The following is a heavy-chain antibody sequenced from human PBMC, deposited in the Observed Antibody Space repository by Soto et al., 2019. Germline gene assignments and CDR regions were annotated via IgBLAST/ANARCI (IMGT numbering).Heavy chain of an antibody. CDR2: IIPIFGTA. CDR1: GGTFSSYA. D-gene: IGHD6-13*01. Sequence: SVKVSCKASGGTFSSYAISWLLQAPGQGLEWMGGIIPIFGTANYAQKFQGRVTITADESTSTAYMELSSLRSEDTAVYYCARNSGIAAADHTYDYWGQGTLVTVSS. V-gene: IGHV1-69*13. CDR3: ARNSGIAAADHTYDY. J-gene: IGHJ4*02.